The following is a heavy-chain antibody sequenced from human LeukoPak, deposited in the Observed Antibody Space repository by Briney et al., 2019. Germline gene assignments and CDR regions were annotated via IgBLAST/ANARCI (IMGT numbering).Heavy chain of an antibody. J-gene: IGHJ4*02. CDR2: IYSGGST. V-gene: IGHV3-66*01. CDR3: ERENGGRYYFDY. CDR1: GFTVSSNY. D-gene: IGHD4-23*01. Sequence: GGALTLSCAASGFTVSSNYMSWVRQAPGKGREWVSVIYSGGSTYYADSVKGRFTISRDNSKNTLSLHMNSLRAEDTAVYYCERENGGRYYFDYWGQGTLVTVSS.